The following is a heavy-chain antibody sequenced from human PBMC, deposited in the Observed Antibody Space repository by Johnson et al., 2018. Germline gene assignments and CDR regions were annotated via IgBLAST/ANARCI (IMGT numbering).Heavy chain of an antibody. Sequence: QVQLQQWGAGLLKPSETLSLTCAVYGGSFSGYYCTWIRQPPVKGLEWIGEINHSGNTNYNSSLTSRVTISLDTSKNPFSLKLSSVTAADTAVYYCARGPWGGLRSQSYGRQGTLVTVSS. CDR1: GGSFSGYY. D-gene: IGHD5-12*01. J-gene: IGHJ4*02. CDR2: INHSGNT. V-gene: IGHV4-34*01. CDR3: ARGPWGGLRSQSY.